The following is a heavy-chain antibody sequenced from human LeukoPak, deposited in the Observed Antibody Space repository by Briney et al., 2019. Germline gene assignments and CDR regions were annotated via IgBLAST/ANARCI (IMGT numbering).Heavy chain of an antibody. CDR3: ASLPSRYCSSTSCYPYYFDY. Sequence: PSETLSLTCTVSGDSISSYYWSWIRQPPGKGLEWIGYIYYSGSTNYNPSLKSRVTISVDTSKNQFSLKLSSVTAADTAVYYCASLPSRYCSSTSCYPYYFDYWGQGTLVTVSS. J-gene: IGHJ4*02. V-gene: IGHV4-59*01. CDR1: GDSISSYY. CDR2: IYYSGST. D-gene: IGHD2-2*01.